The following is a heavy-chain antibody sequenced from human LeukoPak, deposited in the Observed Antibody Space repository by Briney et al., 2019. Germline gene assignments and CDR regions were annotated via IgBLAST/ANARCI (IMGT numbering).Heavy chain of an antibody. V-gene: IGHV3-21*01. Sequence: GGSLRLSCAASGFTFSTYSMNWVRQAPGKGLEWVSSISSSSSYIFYADSLKGRFTISRDNAKNSLYLQMNSLRADDTAVYYCAKDTKWQLNAYYFDYWGQGTLVTVSS. J-gene: IGHJ4*02. CDR1: GFTFSTYS. CDR2: ISSSSSYI. CDR3: AKDTKWQLNAYYFDY. D-gene: IGHD1-26*01.